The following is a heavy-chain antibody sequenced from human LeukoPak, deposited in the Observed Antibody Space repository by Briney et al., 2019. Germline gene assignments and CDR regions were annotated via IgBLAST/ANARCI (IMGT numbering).Heavy chain of an antibody. V-gene: IGHV5-51*01. CDR1: GYSITSYW. D-gene: IGHD2-15*01. J-gene: IGHJ4*02. CDR2: ISPGDSDT. CDR3: ARGAYCRGGSCYFDY. Sequence: RGESLQISCQGSGYSITSYWIGWVRQMPGKGLEWMGIISPGDSDTRYSPSFQGQVTISADKSISTTYLQWSSLKASDTAMYYCARGAYCRGGSCYFDYWGQGTLVTVSS.